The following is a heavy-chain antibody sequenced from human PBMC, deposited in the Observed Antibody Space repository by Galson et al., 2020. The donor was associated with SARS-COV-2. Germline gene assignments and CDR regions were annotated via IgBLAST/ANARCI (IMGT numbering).Heavy chain of an antibody. CDR1: GLTFSSYA. J-gene: IGHJ5*02. D-gene: IGHD3-22*01. CDR2: ISGSSDHT. Sequence: GESLKISCAASGLTFSSYAMTWVRQAPGKGLEWVSTISGSSDHTYYADSVKGRFTISRDNSKNTLFLQMNSLTAEDTAIYYCAKESVPVYYDDRAYYYGGWLDPWGQGALVTVSS. V-gene: IGHV3-23*01. CDR3: AKESVPVYYDDRAYYYGGWLDP.